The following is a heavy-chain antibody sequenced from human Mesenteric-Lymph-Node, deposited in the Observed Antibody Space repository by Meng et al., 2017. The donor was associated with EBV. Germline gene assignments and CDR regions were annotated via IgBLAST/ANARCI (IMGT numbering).Heavy chain of an antibody. Sequence: GQLQESGPGLVKPPGALSLTCTVSRGSVTSGSYNWNWIRQPPGKRLEWIGYNHYSGSTNYNPSLKSQITISVDTSKNQLSLRVSHVTAADTAVYYCARGRRGVQYFDFWGQGALVTVSS. J-gene: IGHJ4*02. CDR3: ARGRRGVQYFDF. D-gene: IGHD1-1*01. V-gene: IGHV4-61*01. CDR1: RGSVTSGSYN. CDR2: NHYSGST.